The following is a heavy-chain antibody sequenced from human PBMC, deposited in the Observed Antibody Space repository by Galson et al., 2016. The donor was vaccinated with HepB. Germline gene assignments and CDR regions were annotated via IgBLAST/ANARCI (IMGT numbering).Heavy chain of an antibody. CDR2: INHSGRT. CDR3: AGVGIFTGEYYDTSGALGY. Sequence: ETLSLTCAPYGGSFSDFHWTWIRQPPGKGLEWIGEINHSGRTNYNPSLKSRVTISMDTSKNQFSLKLSSVTAADTAVYYCAGVGIFTGEYYDTSGALGYWGQGTLVTVSS. V-gene: IGHV4-34*01. CDR1: GGSFSDFH. D-gene: IGHD3-22*01. J-gene: IGHJ4*02.